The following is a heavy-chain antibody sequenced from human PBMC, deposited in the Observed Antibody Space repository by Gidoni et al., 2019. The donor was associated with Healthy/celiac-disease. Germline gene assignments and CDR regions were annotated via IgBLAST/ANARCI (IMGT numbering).Heavy chain of an antibody. CDR2: ISWNSGSI. J-gene: IGHJ4*02. CDR1: GFTFDDYA. V-gene: IGHV3-9*01. CDR3: ASGAAPGGYFDY. D-gene: IGHD6-6*01. Sequence: EVQLVESGGGLVQPGRSLRLSCAASGFTFDDYAMHWVRQAPGKGLEWVSGISWNSGSIGYADSVKGRFTISRDNAKNSLYLQMNSLRAEDTALYYCASGAAPGGYFDYWGQGTLVTVSS.